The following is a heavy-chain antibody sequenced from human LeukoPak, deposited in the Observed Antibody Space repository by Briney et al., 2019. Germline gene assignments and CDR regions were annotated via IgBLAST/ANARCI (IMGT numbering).Heavy chain of an antibody. V-gene: IGHV4-31*03. D-gene: IGHD5-18*01. Sequence: SQTLSLTCTVSGGSISSGGYYWSWIRQHPGKGLEWIGYIYYSGSTYYNPSLKSRVTISVDTSKNQFPLKLSSVTAADTAVYYCARARGYSYGPDGGAHASEIDYWGQGTLVTVSS. CDR3: ARARGYSYGPDGGAHASEIDY. CDR2: IYYSGST. J-gene: IGHJ4*02. CDR1: GGSISSGGYY.